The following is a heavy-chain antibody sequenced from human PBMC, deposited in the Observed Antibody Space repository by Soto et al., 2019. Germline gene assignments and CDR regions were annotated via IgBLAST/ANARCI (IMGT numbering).Heavy chain of an antibody. CDR3: ATRTEAATRWSRIDY. D-gene: IGHD6-19*01. J-gene: IGHJ4*02. Sequence: EVQLVESGGGLVQPGGSLRLSCAASGFAVSSNYMSWVRQAPVKGLEWVSLIYRGDNTYYADSVKGRFTISRDNFKNTLNLQMNSLRTEDTAVYYCATRTEAATRWSRIDYWGQGTLVTVSS. V-gene: IGHV3-66*01. CDR1: GFAVSSNY. CDR2: IYRGDNT.